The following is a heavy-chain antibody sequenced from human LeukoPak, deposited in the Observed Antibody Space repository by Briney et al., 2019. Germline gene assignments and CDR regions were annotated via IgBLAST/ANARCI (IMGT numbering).Heavy chain of an antibody. V-gene: IGHV1-18*01. CDR2: ISAYNGNT. J-gene: IGHJ3*02. CDR1: GYTFTSYG. Sequence: GASVKVSCKASGYTFTSYGISWVRQAPGQGLEWMGWISAYNGNTNYAQKLQGRVTMTTDTSTSTAYMELRSLRSDDTAVYYCARESITGGGRDAFDIWGQGTMVTVSS. CDR3: ARESITGGGRDAFDI. D-gene: IGHD5-12*01.